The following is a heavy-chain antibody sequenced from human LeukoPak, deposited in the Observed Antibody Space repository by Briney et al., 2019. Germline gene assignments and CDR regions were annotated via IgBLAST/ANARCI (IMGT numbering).Heavy chain of an antibody. D-gene: IGHD2/OR15-2a*01. CDR3: ARGEFGDYYYFYMDV. V-gene: IGHV3-9*01. Sequence: GGSLRLSCAASGFTFDDYAMHWVRQAPGKGLEWVSGISWNSGSIGYADSVKGRFTISRDDAKNSLFLQMNSLRAEDTATYYCARGEFGDYYYFYMDVWGKGTTVTVSS. J-gene: IGHJ6*03. CDR2: ISWNSGSI. CDR1: GFTFDDYA.